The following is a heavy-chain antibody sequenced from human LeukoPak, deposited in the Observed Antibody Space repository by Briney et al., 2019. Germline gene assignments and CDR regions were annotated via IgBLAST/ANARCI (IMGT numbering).Heavy chain of an antibody. CDR2: INTNSGAT. J-gene: IGHJ5*02. CDR1: GYTFTGYY. Sequence: GASVKVSCKASGYTFTGYYMHWVRQAPGQGFEWMGCINTNSGATNYAQKFQGRVTMTRDTSISTAYMELSSLRSDDTAVYYCGRGDKTFDPWGQGTLVTVPS. V-gene: IGHV1-2*02. CDR3: GRGDKTFDP.